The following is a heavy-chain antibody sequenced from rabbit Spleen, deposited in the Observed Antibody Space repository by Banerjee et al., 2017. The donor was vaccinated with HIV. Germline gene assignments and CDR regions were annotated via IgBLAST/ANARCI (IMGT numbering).Heavy chain of an antibody. J-gene: IGHJ6*01. CDR3: ARDSGSSFSSYGMDL. Sequence: QQQLEESGGGLVKPGGTLTLTCTVSGFSFNFYWICWVRQAPGKGLEWIGIIYGAKGSTDYASWVNGRFTISSDNAQSTVDLKMTSLTAADTATYFCARDSGSSFSSYGMDLWGQGTLVTVS. CDR1: GFSFNFYW. V-gene: IGHV1S43*01. D-gene: IGHD8-1*01. CDR2: IYGAKGST.